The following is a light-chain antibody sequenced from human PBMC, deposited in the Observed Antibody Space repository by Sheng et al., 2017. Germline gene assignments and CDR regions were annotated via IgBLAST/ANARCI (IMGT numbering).Light chain of an antibody. CDR2: DVS. V-gene: IGKV3-11*01. CDR3: QQTDTGPWT. CDR1: QSVSSY. Sequence: EIVLTQSPATLSLSPGERATFSCRASQSVSSYLAWYQQKPGQAPRLLIYDVSNRATGIPARFSGSGSGTNFTLTITSLEPEDFAVYYCQQTDTGPWTFGQGSKVEVK. J-gene: IGKJ1*01.